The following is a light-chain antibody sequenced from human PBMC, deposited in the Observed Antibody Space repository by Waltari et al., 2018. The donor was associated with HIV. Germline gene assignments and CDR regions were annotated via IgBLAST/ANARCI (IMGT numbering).Light chain of an antibody. Sequence: QSALTQPASVSGSPGQSITIPCTGTSSDVGNYNYGSWFRHHPDTAPKLIIFDVNKRPSGISSRFSGSKSGKTASLIISGLQPEDEADYFCTSYTSGATWVFGGGTRVTVL. CDR1: SSDVGNYNY. V-gene: IGLV2-14*02. CDR2: DVN. J-gene: IGLJ3*02. CDR3: TSYTSGATWV.